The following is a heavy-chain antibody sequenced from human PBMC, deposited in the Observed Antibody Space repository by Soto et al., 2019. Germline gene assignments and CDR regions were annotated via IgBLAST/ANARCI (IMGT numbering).Heavy chain of an antibody. CDR2: ISYDGSNK. Sequence: HPGGSLRLSCAASGFTFSSYGMHWVRQAPGKGLEWVAVISYDGSNKYYADSVKGRFTISRDNSKNTRYLQMNSLRAEDTAVYYCAKDKFSNGVCSHSGGSCYGQDYWGQGTLVTVSS. D-gene: IGHD2-15*01. CDR3: AKDKFSNGVCSHSGGSCYGQDY. V-gene: IGHV3-30*18. CDR1: GFTFSSYG. J-gene: IGHJ4*02.